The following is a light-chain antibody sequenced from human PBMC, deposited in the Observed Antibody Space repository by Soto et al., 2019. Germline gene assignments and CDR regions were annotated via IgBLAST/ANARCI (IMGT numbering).Light chain of an antibody. Sequence: QAVVTQEPSFSVSPGRTVTLTCGLSSGSVSTSYYPSWYQQTPGQAPRTLIYNTNSRSSGVPDRFSGSILGNKAALTITGAQADDESDYYCALYMCSGISVFGGGTKLTVL. CDR3: ALYMCSGISV. CDR2: NTN. J-gene: IGLJ3*02. CDR1: SGSVSTSYY. V-gene: IGLV8-61*01.